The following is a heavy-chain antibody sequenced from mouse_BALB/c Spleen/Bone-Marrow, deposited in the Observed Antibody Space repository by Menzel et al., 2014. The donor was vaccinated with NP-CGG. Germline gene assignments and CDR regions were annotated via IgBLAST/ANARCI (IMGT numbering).Heavy chain of an antibody. D-gene: IGHD2-4*01. Sequence: VQLQQSGPELVKPGASVKMSCKASGYTFTSYFMHWVKQRPGQGLEWIGYINPYNDGTKYNEKFKGKATLTSDKSSSTAYMELSSLTSEDSAVYYCTRINYDYDGVWFAYWGQGTLVTVSA. CDR3: TRINYDYDGVWFAY. CDR2: INPYNDGT. V-gene: IGHV1-14*01. J-gene: IGHJ3*01. CDR1: GYTFTSYF.